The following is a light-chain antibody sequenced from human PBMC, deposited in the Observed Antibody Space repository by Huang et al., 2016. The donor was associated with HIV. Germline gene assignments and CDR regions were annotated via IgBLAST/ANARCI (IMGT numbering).Light chain of an antibody. Sequence: EIVMTQSPATLSVSPGERATLSCRASQSVSSNFAGYQQKPGQAPRLLIYAASTRATGIPARFSGSGSGTEFTLTISSLQSEDFAVYYCQQYNNWPRTFGQGTKVEIK. V-gene: IGKV3-15*01. CDR2: AAS. CDR3: QQYNNWPRT. J-gene: IGKJ1*01. CDR1: QSVSSN.